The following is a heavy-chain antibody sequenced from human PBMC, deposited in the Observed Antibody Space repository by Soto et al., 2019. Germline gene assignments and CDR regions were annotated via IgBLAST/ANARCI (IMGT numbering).Heavy chain of an antibody. CDR1: GGTFSSYT. V-gene: IGHV1-69*02. Sequence: QVQLVQSGAEVKTPGSSVKVSCKASGGTFSSYTISWVRQAPGQGLEWMGRIIHILGIANYAQKFQGRVTITADKSTSTAYMELSNLRSEDTAVYYCAVLAVAAQRYAFAIWGQGTMVTVSS. J-gene: IGHJ3*02. CDR3: AVLAVAAQRYAFAI. D-gene: IGHD6-19*01. CDR2: IIHILGIA.